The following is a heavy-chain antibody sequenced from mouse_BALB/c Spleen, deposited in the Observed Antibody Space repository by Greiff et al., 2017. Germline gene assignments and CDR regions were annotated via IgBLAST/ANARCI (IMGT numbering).Heavy chain of an antibody. CDR3: AKEGGDYDYDYFDY. CDR1: GYTFTDYA. D-gene: IGHD2-4*01. Sequence: QVQLQQSGAELVRPGVSVKISCKGSGYTFTDYAMHWVKQSHAKSLEWIGFISTYYGDASYNQKFKGKATMTVDKSSSTAYMELARLTSEDSAIYSGAKEGGDYDYDYFDYWGQGTTLTVSS. V-gene: IGHV1S137*01. J-gene: IGHJ2*01. CDR2: ISTYYGDA.